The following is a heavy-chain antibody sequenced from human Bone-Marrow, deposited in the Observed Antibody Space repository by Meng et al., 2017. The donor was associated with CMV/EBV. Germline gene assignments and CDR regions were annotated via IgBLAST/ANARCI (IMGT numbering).Heavy chain of an antibody. V-gene: IGHV1-69*10. CDR2: IIPILGIA. Sequence: SVKVSCKASGGSFSSYTINWVRQAPGQGLEWMGGIIPILGIAKYAQKFHGRVTITADKSTSTAYMELSSLRSEDTAVYYCARDSSGSYYGHWGQGTLVTVSS. CDR1: GGSFSSYT. D-gene: IGHD1-26*01. CDR3: ARDSSGSYYGH. J-gene: IGHJ4*02.